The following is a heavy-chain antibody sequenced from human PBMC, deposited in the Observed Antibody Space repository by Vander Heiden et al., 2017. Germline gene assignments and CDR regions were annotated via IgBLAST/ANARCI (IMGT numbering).Heavy chain of an antibody. Sequence: QAQLVQTGAEVKKPGAAVKVSCKASGYTFTSYCIGWVRHAPGRGLEWMGWISAYNGNTNYAQKLQGRVTMTTDTSTSTAYMELRSLRSDDTAVYYCASGRNYREDYWGQGTLVTVSS. CDR3: ASGRNYREDY. CDR2: ISAYNGNT. CDR1: GYTFTSYC. V-gene: IGHV1-18*01. D-gene: IGHD3-10*01. J-gene: IGHJ4*02.